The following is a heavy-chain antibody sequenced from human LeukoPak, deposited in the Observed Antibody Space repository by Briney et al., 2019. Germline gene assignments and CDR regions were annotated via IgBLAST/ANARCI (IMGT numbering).Heavy chain of an antibody. CDR1: GFTFSGSA. CDR3: TRRRSRAGIAVEDI. V-gene: IGHV3-73*01. Sequence: GGPLRLSCAASGFTFSGSAMHWVRQASGKGLEWVGRIRSKANSYATAYAASVKGRFTISRDDSKNTAYLQMNSLKTEDTAVYYCTRRRSRAGIAVEDIWGQGTMVTVSS. J-gene: IGHJ3*02. CDR2: IRSKANSYAT. D-gene: IGHD6-19*01.